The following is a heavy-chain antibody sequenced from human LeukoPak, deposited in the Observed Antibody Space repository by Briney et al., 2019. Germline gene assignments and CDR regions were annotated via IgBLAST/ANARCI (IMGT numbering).Heavy chain of an antibody. CDR2: ISTSGSTT. CDR3: AGSSWYKLDY. V-gene: IGHV3-48*03. Sequence: GGSLRLSCGDSGFTFSKYDMNWVRQAPGKGLEWLSYISTSGSTTLYAESVKGRFTISRDNARNSLYLQMNNLRSEDTAVYYCAGSSWYKLDYWGQGILVTVSS. J-gene: IGHJ4*02. CDR1: GFTFSKYD. D-gene: IGHD6-13*01.